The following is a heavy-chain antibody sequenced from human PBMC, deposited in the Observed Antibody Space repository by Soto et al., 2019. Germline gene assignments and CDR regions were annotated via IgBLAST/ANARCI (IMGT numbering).Heavy chain of an antibody. CDR1: GYTFTGYY. V-gene: IGHV1-2*02. J-gene: IGHJ6*02. CDR2: INPNSGGT. CDR3: ARVRQTYYYYGMDV. Sequence: ASVKVSCKASGYTFTGYYMHWVRQALGQGLEWMGWINPNSGGTNYAQKFQGRVTMTRDTSISTAYMELSRLRSDDTAVYYCARVRQTYYYYGMDVWGQGTTVTVSS.